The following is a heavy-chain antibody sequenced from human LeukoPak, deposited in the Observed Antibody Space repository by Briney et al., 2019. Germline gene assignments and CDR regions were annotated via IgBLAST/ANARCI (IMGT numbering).Heavy chain of an antibody. CDR3: GREYSDSRYFDY. Sequence: PGGSLRLSCAASGFTFSSYWMHWVRQAPGRGLVWVSRIYSDGITTNYADSVKGRFTISRDNAQNTLYLQMNSLRAEDTAVYYCGREYSDSRYFDYWGQGTLVTVSS. CDR1: GFTFSSYW. V-gene: IGHV3-74*01. D-gene: IGHD6-13*01. J-gene: IGHJ4*02. CDR2: IYSDGITT.